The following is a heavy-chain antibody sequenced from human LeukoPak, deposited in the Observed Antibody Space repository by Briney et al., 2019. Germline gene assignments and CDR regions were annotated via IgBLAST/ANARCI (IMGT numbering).Heavy chain of an antibody. CDR2: IYTSGST. V-gene: IGHV4-4*07. CDR1: GGSISSHY. CDR3: ARDSLGAGTVGATSGY. Sequence: PSETLSLTCTVSGGSISSHYWSWIRQPAGKGLEWIGRIYTSGSTNYNPSLKSRVTMSVDKTKNQFSLKLSSVTAADTAVYYCARDSLGAGTVGATSGYWGQGTLVTVSS. D-gene: IGHD1-26*01. J-gene: IGHJ4*02.